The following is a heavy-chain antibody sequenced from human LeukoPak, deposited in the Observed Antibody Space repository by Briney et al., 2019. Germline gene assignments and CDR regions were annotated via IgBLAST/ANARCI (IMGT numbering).Heavy chain of an antibody. J-gene: IGHJ4*02. CDR1: GFTFSSYA. CDR2: ISSNGGST. D-gene: IGHD2-2*01. Sequence: GGSLRLSCAASGFTFSSYAMHWVRQAPGKGLEYVSAISSNGGSTYYANSVKGRFTISRDNSKNTLYLQMGSLRAEDMAVYYCARAWDYCSSTSCYLFDYWGQGSLVTVSS. V-gene: IGHV3-64*01. CDR3: ARAWDYCSSTSCYLFDY.